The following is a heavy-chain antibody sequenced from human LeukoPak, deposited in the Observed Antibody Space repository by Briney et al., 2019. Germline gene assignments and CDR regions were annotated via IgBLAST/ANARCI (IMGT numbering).Heavy chain of an antibody. V-gene: IGHV3-33*08. CDR1: GFTFSSYG. Sequence: PGGSLRLSCAASGFTFSSYGMPWVRQAPGKGLEWVAVIWYDGSNKYYADSVKGRFTISRDNSKNTLYLQMNSLRAEDTAVYYCARAYPTTVTTPYYFDYWGQGTLVTVSS. CDR2: IWYDGSNK. CDR3: ARAYPTTVTTPYYFDY. J-gene: IGHJ4*02. D-gene: IGHD4-17*01.